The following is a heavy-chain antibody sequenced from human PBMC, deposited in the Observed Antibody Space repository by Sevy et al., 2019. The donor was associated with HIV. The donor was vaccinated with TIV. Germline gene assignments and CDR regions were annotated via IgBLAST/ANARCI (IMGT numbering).Heavy chain of an antibody. Sequence: GGSLRLSCAASGFIFNSYPISWVRQAPGKGLEWVSSISATGGSIYYADSVKGRFTISRDNSKKTVDLQMNSLRAGDTAVYYCAREDRGSEYWGQGTLVTVSS. D-gene: IGHD5-12*01. CDR3: AREDRGSEY. CDR1: GFIFNSYP. J-gene: IGHJ4*02. CDR2: ISATGGSI. V-gene: IGHV3-23*01.